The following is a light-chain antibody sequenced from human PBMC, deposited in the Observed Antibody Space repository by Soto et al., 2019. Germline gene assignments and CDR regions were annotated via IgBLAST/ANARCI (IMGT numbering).Light chain of an antibody. Sequence: EIVLAQSPATLSLSPGERATLSCRASQDISNFLAWYQQRPGQAPRLLIYDASNRATGIPARFSGSGSWTDFTLTIVGLEHEDFAIYYCQQRARWPPFTFGQGTKLEV. CDR3: QQRARWPPFT. V-gene: IGKV3-11*01. J-gene: IGKJ2*01. CDR2: DAS. CDR1: QDISNF.